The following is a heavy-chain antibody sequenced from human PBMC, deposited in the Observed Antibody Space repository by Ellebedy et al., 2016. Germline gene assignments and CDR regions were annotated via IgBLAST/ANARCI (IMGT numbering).Heavy chain of an antibody. CDR1: GFSLDTDEVV. Sequence: SGPTLVKPTQTLTLTCTFSGFSLDTDEVVVGWIRQPPGKALEWLAFIYGNDVKRYSPSLKNRLTITKDTSKNQVVLTMTNMAPVDTATFYCVHRTTVTSVDYWGQGTLVTVSS. J-gene: IGHJ4*02. D-gene: IGHD4-11*01. CDR3: VHRTTVTSVDY. CDR2: IYGNDVK. V-gene: IGHV2-5*01.